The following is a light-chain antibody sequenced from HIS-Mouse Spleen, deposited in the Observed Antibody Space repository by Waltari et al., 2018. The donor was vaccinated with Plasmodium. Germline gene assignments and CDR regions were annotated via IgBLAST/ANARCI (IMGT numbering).Light chain of an antibody. J-gene: IGLJ2*01. V-gene: IGLV2-14*03. CDR3: SSYTSSSTLV. CDR1: SSDVGGYNY. Sequence: QSALTQPASVSGSPGQSITISCTGTSSDVGGYNYVSWYQQHPGKAPKLMIYDVSNRPSGVSNRLSGAKSGNTASLTISVLQAEDEADYYCSSYTSSSTLVFGGGTKLTVL. CDR2: DVS.